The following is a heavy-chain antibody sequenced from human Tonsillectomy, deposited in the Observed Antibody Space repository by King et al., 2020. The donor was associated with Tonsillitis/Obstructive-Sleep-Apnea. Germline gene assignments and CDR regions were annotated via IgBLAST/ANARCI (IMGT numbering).Heavy chain of an antibody. Sequence: QLVRSGAEVKKPGSSVKVSCKASGGTFSSYAISWVRQAPGQGLEWMGRIIPILGIANYAQKFQGRVTITADKSTSTAYMELSSLRSEDTAVYYCARSLRFLEWLFDYWGQGTLVTVSS. J-gene: IGHJ4*02. V-gene: IGHV1-69*09. CDR2: IIPILGIA. D-gene: IGHD3-3*01. CDR1: GGTFSSYA. CDR3: ARSLRFLEWLFDY.